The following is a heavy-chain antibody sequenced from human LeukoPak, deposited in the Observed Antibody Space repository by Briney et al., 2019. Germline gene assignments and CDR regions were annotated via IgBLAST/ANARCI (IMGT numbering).Heavy chain of an antibody. CDR3: ARGPLDKGGFDF. CDR1: GDSVRSHSHY. V-gene: IGHV4-39*07. Sequence: PSETLSLTCTVSGDSVRSHSHYWAWIRQPPGKGLEWIGSFSYSGTTYLNPSLKSRITVSVDTFTDRFSLKLSSMTAADTAVYFCARGPLDKGGFDFWGQGTLVAVST. J-gene: IGHJ4*02. D-gene: IGHD3-16*01. CDR2: FSYSGTT.